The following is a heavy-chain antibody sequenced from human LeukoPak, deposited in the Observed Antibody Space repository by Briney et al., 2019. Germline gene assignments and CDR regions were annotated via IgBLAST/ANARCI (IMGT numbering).Heavy chain of an antibody. J-gene: IGHJ6*03. CDR3: ARVGGSYDDDYYYYYMDV. V-gene: IGHV1-69*13. D-gene: IGHD1-26*01. CDR1: GGTFSSYA. Sequence: SVKVSCKASGGTFSSYAISWVRQAPGQGLEWMGGIIPIFGTANYAQKFQGRVTITADESTSTAYMELSSPRSEDTAVYYCARVGGSYDDDYYYYYMDVWGRGTTVTVSS. CDR2: IIPIFGTA.